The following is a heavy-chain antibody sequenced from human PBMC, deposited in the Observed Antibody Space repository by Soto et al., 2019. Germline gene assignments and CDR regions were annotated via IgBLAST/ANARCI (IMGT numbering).Heavy chain of an antibody. J-gene: IGHJ5*02. Sequence: QVQLVQSGAEVKKPGSSVKVSCKASGGTFSSYTISWVRQAPGQGLEWMGRIIPILGIANYAQKFQGRVTITADKSTSTAYMELSSLRSEDTAVYYCSGDCPSDIVVVVAAFNWFDPWGQGTLVTVSS. CDR1: GGTFSSYT. V-gene: IGHV1-69*08. CDR2: IIPILGIA. D-gene: IGHD2-15*01. CDR3: SGDCPSDIVVVVAAFNWFDP.